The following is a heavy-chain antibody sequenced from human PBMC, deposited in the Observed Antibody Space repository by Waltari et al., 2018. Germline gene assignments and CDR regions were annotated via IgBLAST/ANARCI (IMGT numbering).Heavy chain of an antibody. D-gene: IGHD2-8*01. CDR3: AKDSPVLMVYAADY. J-gene: IGHJ4*02. CDR2: IRGSVGST. CDR1: GLTFSFYA. Sequence: EVQLLESGGGLAQPGGSLTLSCAASGLTFSFYAMNWVRQAPGKGLELVSGIRGSVGSTYYADSVKGRFTISRDNSKNTLYLQMNSLRAEDTAVYYCAKDSPVLMVYAADYWGQGTMVTVSS. V-gene: IGHV3-23*01.